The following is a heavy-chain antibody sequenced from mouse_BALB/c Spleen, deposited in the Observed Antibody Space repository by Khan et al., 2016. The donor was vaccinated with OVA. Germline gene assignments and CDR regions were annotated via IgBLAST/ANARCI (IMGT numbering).Heavy chain of an antibody. CDR2: INPSTGYT. Sequence: QVQLKESGAELAKPGASVKMSCKASVYTFINYWILWVKQRPGQGLEWIAYINPSTGYTEYNQNFKDKSTLTADKSSSTAYMQLSSLTSEDSAVYYCARRGLRWDFDYWGQGTTLTVYS. CDR1: VYTFINYW. V-gene: IGHV1-7*01. D-gene: IGHD1-1*01. CDR3: ARRGLRWDFDY. J-gene: IGHJ2*01.